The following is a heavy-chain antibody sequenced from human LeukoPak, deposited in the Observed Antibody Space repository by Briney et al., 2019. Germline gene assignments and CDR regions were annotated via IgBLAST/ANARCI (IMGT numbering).Heavy chain of an antibody. J-gene: IGHJ4*02. CDR3: ARGVGSSGSMYDY. CDR1: GGSLSGYY. CDR2: INHSGST. Sequence: SETLSLTCAVYGGSLSGYYWIWIRQPPGKGLEWIGEINHSGSTNYNPSLKSRVTISVDTSKNQFSLKLSSVTAADTAVYYCARGVGSSGSMYDYWGQGTLVTVSS. V-gene: IGHV4-34*01. D-gene: IGHD3-22*01.